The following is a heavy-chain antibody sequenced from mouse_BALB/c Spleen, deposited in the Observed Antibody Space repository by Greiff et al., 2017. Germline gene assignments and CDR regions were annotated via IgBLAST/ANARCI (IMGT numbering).Heavy chain of an antibody. Sequence: QVQLQQSGAELVRPGASVTLSCKASGYTFTDYEMHWVKQTPVHGLEWIGAIDPETGGTAYNQKFKGKATLTADKSSSTAYMELRSLTSEDSAVYYCRRGQLGLHFDDWGQGTTLTVSS. CDR3: RRGQLGLHFDD. CDR1: GYTFTDYE. CDR2: IDPETGGT. D-gene: IGHD3-2*01. J-gene: IGHJ2*01. V-gene: IGHV1-15*01.